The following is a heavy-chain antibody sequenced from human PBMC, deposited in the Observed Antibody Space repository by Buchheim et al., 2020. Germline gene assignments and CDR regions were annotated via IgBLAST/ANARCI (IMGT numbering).Heavy chain of an antibody. J-gene: IGHJ4*02. Sequence: QVQLVESGGGVVQPGRSLRLSCAASGFTFSSYAMHWVRQAPGKGLEWVAVISYDGSNKYYADSVKGRFTISRDNSKNTLYLQMSGLEAEETAGYYGARDESDCSSTSCYPDYWGQGTL. CDR2: ISYDGSNK. CDR3: ARDESDCSSTSCYPDY. V-gene: IGHV3-30-3*01. D-gene: IGHD2-2*01. CDR1: GFTFSSYA.